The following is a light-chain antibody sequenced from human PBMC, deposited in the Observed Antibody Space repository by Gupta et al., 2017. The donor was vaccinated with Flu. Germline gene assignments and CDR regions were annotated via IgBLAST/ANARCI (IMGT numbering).Light chain of an antibody. J-gene: IGKJ5*01. CDR3: QQYNSWPIT. Sequence: EIVMTQSPATLSVSPGERATLSCRVSETVSSSLAWYQQKPGQAPRLLIYGASTRATGIPARFSGSGSGTEFTLTISSLQSGDFAVYYCQQYNSWPITFGQGTRLEIK. CDR1: ETVSSS. CDR2: GAS. V-gene: IGKV3-15*01.